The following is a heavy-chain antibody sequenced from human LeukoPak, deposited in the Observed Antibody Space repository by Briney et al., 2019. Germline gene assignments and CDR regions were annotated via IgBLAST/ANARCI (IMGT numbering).Heavy chain of an antibody. CDR1: GFTFSTSG. D-gene: IGHD3-22*01. Sequence: GGSLRLSCAASGFTFSTSGIHWVRQAPGKGLEWVAFIRYDGSTKLYADSVKGRFAISRDNSKNTLWLQMNSVRTEDTAVYYCAKRVSGYYPYFDYWGQGTLVTVSS. V-gene: IGHV3-30*02. CDR2: IRYDGSTK. CDR3: AKRVSGYYPYFDY. J-gene: IGHJ4*02.